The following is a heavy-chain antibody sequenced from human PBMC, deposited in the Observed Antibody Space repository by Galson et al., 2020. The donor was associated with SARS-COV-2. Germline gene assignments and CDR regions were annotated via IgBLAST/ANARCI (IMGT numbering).Heavy chain of an antibody. CDR1: GFTFRDFA. Sequence: GGSLRLSCAASGFTFRDFAMHWVRQAPGKGLEPVSAISSNGGSTDYAKSVKGRFTISRDNSKNTVSLQMGSLREEDMAVYFCARGRYSGNYLDYWGQGTLVTVSS. V-gene: IGHV3-64*01. J-gene: IGHJ4*02. CDR3: ARGRYSGNYLDY. CDR2: ISSNGGST. D-gene: IGHD1-26*01.